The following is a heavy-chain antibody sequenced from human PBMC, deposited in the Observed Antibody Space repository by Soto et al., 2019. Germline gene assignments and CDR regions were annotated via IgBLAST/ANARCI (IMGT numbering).Heavy chain of an antibody. CDR1: GYTFTGYY. CDR3: ARVRGYSSSWYEVDP. D-gene: IGHD6-13*01. V-gene: IGHV1-2*02. CDR2: INPNSGGT. J-gene: IGHJ5*02. Sequence: ASVKVSCKASGYTFTGYYMHWVRQAPGQGLEWMGWINPNSGGTNYAQKFQGRATMTRDTSISTAYMELSRLRSDDTAVYYCARVRGYSSSWYEVDPWGQGTLVTVSS.